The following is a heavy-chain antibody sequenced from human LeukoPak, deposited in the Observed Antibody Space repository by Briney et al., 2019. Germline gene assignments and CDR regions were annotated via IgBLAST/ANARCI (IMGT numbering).Heavy chain of an antibody. CDR1: GGSISSSSYY. V-gene: IGHV4-39*01. D-gene: IGHD4-17*01. Sequence: PSETLSLICTVSGGSISSSSYYWGWIRQPPGKGLEWIGSIYYSGSTYYNPSLKSRVTISVDTSKNQFSLKLSSVTAADTAVYYCARSISTVTDDNWFDPWGQGTLVTVSS. CDR2: IYYSGST. J-gene: IGHJ5*02. CDR3: ARSISTVTDDNWFDP.